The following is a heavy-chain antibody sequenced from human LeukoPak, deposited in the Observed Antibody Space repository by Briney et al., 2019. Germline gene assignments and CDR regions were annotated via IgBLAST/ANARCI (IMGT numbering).Heavy chain of an antibody. CDR3: ARLNFRGGEALHFDS. CDR1: GGSLTNYY. CDR2: IHSDGTT. V-gene: IGHV4-4*09. J-gene: IGHJ4*02. Sequence: SETLSLTCSVSGGSLTNYYWGWIRQPPGKGLEFIGYIHSDGTTNYDSSLQSRVAISLDTSKIQFSLRLYSVTAADTALYFCARLNFRGGEALHFDSWGRGTLVTVSS. D-gene: IGHD3-16*01.